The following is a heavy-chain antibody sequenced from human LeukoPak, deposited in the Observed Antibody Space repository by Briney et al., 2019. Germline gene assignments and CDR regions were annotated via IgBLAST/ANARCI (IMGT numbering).Heavy chain of an antibody. D-gene: IGHD5-18*01. CDR3: ARDVDTAMGRPYYYYGMDV. J-gene: IGHJ6*02. V-gene: IGHV3-33*01. CDR1: GFTFSSYG. CDR2: IWYDGSNK. Sequence: GGSLRLSCVASGFTFSSYGMHWVRQAPGKGLEWVAVIWYDGSNKYYADSVKGRFTISRDNSKNTLYLQMNSLRAEDTAVYYCARDVDTAMGRPYYYYGMDVWGQGTTVTVSS.